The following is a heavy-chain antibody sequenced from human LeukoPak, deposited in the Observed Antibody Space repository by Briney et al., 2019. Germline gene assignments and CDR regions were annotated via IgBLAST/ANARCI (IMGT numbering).Heavy chain of an antibody. Sequence: SETLSLTCTVSGGSISSYYWSWIRQPPGKGLEWIGSIRYTHTGITYSNPSLKSRVPISGDTSQNQLSLKLTSVTAADTAVYYCSRRPMSMNAFDIWGQGTMVTVSS. V-gene: IGHV4-59*05. CDR2: IRYTHTGIT. J-gene: IGHJ3*02. D-gene: IGHD6-6*01. CDR3: SRRPMSMNAFDI. CDR1: GGSISSYY.